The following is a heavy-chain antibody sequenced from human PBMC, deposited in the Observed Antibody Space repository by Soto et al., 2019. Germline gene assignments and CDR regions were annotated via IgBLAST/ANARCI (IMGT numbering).Heavy chain of an antibody. CDR2: INHSGST. D-gene: IGHD6-6*01. CDR3: ARGETYSSSSNWFDP. CDR1: GGSFSGYY. Sequence: PSETLFLTCAVYGGSFSGYYWSWIRQPPGKGLEWIGEINHSGSTNYNPSLKSRVTISVDTSKNQFSLKLGSVTAADTAVYYCARGETYSSSSNWFDPWGQGTLVTVSS. V-gene: IGHV4-34*01. J-gene: IGHJ5*02.